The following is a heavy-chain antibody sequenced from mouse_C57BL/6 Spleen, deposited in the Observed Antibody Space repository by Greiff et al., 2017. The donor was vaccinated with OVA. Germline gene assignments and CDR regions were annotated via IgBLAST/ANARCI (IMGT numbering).Heavy chain of an antibody. J-gene: IGHJ2*01. V-gene: IGHV1-64*01. CDR2: IHPNSGST. CDR3: ARLPYGNYGFDY. CDR1: GYTFTSYW. Sequence: QVQLQQPGAELVKPGASVKLSCKASGYTFTSYWMHWVKQRPGQGLEWIGMIHPNSGSTNYNEKFKSKATLTVDKSSSTAYMQLSSLTSEDSAVYYSARLPYGNYGFDYWGQGTTLTVSS. D-gene: IGHD2-1*01.